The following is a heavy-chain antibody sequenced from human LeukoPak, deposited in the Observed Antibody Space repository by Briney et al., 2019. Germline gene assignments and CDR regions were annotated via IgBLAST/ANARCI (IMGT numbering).Heavy chain of an antibody. J-gene: IGHJ5*02. CDR1: GFTFSSYA. V-gene: IGHV3-64*01. Sequence: PGGSLRLSCAASGFTFSSYAMHWVRQAPGKGLEYVSAISSNGGSTYYANSVKGGFTISRDNSKSTLYLQMGSLRAEDMAVYYCARGYSSGWYRLNWFDPWGQGTLVTVSS. CDR3: ARGYSSGWYRLNWFDP. CDR2: ISSNGGST. D-gene: IGHD6-19*01.